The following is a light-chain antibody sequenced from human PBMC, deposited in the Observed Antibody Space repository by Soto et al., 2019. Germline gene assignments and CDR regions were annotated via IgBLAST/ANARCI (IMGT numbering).Light chain of an antibody. CDR2: DVS. V-gene: IGLV2-14*01. CDR3: SSYTSSSTRV. J-gene: IGLJ1*01. CDR1: SSDVGGYNY. Sequence: ALTQPASVSGYPGQAITISCTGTSSDVGGYNYVSWYQQHPGKAPKLMIYDVSNRPSGVSNRFSGSKSGNTASLTISGLQAEDEADYYCSSYTSSSTRVFGTGTKVTVL.